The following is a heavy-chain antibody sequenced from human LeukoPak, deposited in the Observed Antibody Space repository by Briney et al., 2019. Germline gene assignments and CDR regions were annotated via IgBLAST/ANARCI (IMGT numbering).Heavy chain of an antibody. CDR3: ARTVGATNAFDI. CDR2: MFPDDSDT. V-gene: IGHV5-51*01. Sequence: GESLKISCKASGYKFTGYWIGWVRQMPGKGLEWMGIMFPDDSDTRYSPSFQGQVTISADKSISTAYLQWDSLKASDTAMYYCARTVGATNAFDIWGQGTMVTVSS. CDR1: GYKFTGYW. J-gene: IGHJ3*02. D-gene: IGHD1-26*01.